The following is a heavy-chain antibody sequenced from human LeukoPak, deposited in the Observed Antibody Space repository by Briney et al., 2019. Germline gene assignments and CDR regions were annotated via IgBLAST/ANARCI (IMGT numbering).Heavy chain of an antibody. CDR1: GFTFSSYA. D-gene: IGHD2-15*01. Sequence: GGSLRLSCAAFGFTFSSYAMSWVRQAPGKGLEWVSAISGSGGSTYYADSVKGRFTISRDNSKNTLYLQMNSLRAEDTAVYYCAKDLVWNSVHIVVVVAARASFDYWGQGTLVTVSS. V-gene: IGHV3-23*01. J-gene: IGHJ4*02. CDR3: AKDLVWNSVHIVVVVAARASFDY. CDR2: ISGSGGST.